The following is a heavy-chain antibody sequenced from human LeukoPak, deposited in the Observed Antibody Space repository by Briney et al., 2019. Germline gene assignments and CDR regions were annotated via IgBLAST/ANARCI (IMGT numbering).Heavy chain of an antibody. CDR3: AGRYGDYKNYFDY. Sequence: GGSLRLSCAASGFTFSSYSMNWVRQAPGKGLEWVSSISSSSSYIYYADSVKGRFTISRDNAKNSLYLQMNSLRAEDTAVYYCAGRYGDYKNYFDYWGQGTLVTVSS. CDR2: ISSSSSYI. V-gene: IGHV3-21*01. J-gene: IGHJ4*02. CDR1: GFTFSSYS. D-gene: IGHD4-17*01.